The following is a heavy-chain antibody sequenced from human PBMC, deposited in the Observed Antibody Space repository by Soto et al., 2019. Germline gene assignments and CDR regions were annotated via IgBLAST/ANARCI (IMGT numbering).Heavy chain of an antibody. D-gene: IGHD2-15*01. CDR3: ARKGPGFLTTYFSGGGSHYAFDI. Sequence: EVPMLESGGGLVQPGGSLRLSCAASGFTFSGYAIIWFRQAPGKGLEWVSTISGGGDGTYYADSVKGRFTISRDNSRDTVDLQMSSLRAEDTAVYYCARKGPGFLTTYFSGGGSHYAFDIWGQGTTVTVSS. CDR1: GFTFSGYA. CDR2: ISGGGDGT. V-gene: IGHV3-23*01. J-gene: IGHJ3*02.